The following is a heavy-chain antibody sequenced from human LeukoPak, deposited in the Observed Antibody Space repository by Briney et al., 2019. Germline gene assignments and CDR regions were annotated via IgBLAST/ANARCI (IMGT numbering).Heavy chain of an antibody. D-gene: IGHD5-18*01. V-gene: IGHV1-46*01. J-gene: IGHJ6*02. Sequence: ASVKVSCKASGYTFTSYYMHWVRQAPGQGLEWMGIINPSGGSTSYAQKFQGRVTMTRDTSTSTVYMELSSLRSEDTAVYYCARNIYSYGYNYYYYGMDVWGQGTTVTVSS. CDR2: INPSGGST. CDR1: GYTFTSYY. CDR3: ARNIYSYGYNYYYYGMDV.